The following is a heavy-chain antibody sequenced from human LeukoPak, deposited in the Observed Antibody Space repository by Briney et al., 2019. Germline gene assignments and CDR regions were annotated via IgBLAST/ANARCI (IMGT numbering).Heavy chain of an antibody. Sequence: ASVKVSCKVSGYTLTELSMHWVRQAPGKGLEWMGGFDPEDGETIYAQKFQGRVTMTRDTSISTAYMELSRLRSDDTAVYYCARFGIVGATGLFDYWGQGTLVTVSS. D-gene: IGHD1-26*01. CDR1: GYTLTELS. J-gene: IGHJ4*02. CDR3: ARFGIVGATGLFDY. CDR2: FDPEDGET. V-gene: IGHV1-24*01.